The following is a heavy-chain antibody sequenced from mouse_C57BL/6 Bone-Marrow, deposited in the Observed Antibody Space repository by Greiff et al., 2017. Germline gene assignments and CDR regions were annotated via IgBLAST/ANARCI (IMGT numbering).Heavy chain of an antibody. V-gene: IGHV1-81*01. CDR3: ASSGYYDGRSLDY. D-gene: IGHD1-1*01. CDR1: GYTFTSYG. Sequence: QVQLKESGAELARPGASVKLSCKASGYTFTSYGISWVKQRTGQGLEWIGEIYHRSGNTYYNEKFKGKATLTADKSSSTSYMELSSLTSEDSAVXFCASSGYYDGRSLDYWGQGTTLTVSS. J-gene: IGHJ2*01. CDR2: IYHRSGNT.